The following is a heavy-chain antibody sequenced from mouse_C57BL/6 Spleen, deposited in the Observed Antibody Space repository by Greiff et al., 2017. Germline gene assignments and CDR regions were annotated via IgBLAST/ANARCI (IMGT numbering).Heavy chain of an antibody. D-gene: IGHD2-3*01. J-gene: IGHJ3*01. CDR2: IYPGDGDT. Sequence: QVQLQQSGPELVKPGASVKISCKASGYAFSSSWMNWVKQRPGQGLEWIGRIYPGDGDTNYNGKFQGKATLTADKSSSTAYMQLSSLTSEDSAVYYCAREGGYYGFAYWGQGTLVTVSA. CDR1: GYAFSSSW. V-gene: IGHV1-82*01. CDR3: AREGGYYGFAY.